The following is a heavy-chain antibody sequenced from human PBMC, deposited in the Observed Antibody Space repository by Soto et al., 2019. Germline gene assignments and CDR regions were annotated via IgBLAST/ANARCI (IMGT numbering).Heavy chain of an antibody. Sequence: SETLSLTCTVSGGSISSGAYYWSWVRQHPGKGLEWIGFIYYSGSNYFSPSLKSRLTISVDTSKNQFSLKLSSVTAADTAMYYCARATLPAIFADVAWGQGTMVTVSS. D-gene: IGHD3-9*01. V-gene: IGHV4-31*03. J-gene: IGHJ3*01. CDR2: IYYSGSN. CDR1: GGSISSGAYY. CDR3: ARATLPAIFADVA.